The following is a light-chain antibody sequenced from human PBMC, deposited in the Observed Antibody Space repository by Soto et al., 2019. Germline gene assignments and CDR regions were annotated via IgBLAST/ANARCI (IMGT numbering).Light chain of an antibody. J-gene: IGKJ5*01. V-gene: IGKV1-12*01. CDR1: QDISSW. Sequence: DIQMTQSPSSVSASVGDRVTITCRASQDISSWLAWYQQKPGKAPKLLIYGASSLQSGVPSRFSGSGSGTDFTLAISSLQPEDFATYYGQQANSFPITFGHGTRLEIK. CDR2: GAS. CDR3: QQANSFPIT.